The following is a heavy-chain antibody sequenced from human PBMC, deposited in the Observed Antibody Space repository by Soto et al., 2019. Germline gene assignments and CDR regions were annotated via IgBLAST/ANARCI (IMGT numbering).Heavy chain of an antibody. CDR3: ARDRSPPVSNHRTAYDY. Sequence: ASVKVSCKASGYTFTSYAMHWVRQAPGQRLEWMGWINAGNGNTKYSQKFQGRVTITRDTSASTAYMELSSLRSEDTAVYYCARDRSPPVSNHRTAYDYWGQGTLVTVS. D-gene: IGHD4-4*01. CDR1: GYTFTSYA. V-gene: IGHV1-3*01. CDR2: INAGNGNT. J-gene: IGHJ4*01.